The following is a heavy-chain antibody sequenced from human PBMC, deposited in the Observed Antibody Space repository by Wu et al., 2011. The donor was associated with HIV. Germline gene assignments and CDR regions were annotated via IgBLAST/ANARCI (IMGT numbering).Heavy chain of an antibody. V-gene: IGHV1-18*01. J-gene: IGHJ4*02. CDR1: GYSFTSYG. Sequence: QVQLVQSEAELKKPGASVSVSCKASGYSFTSYGISWVRQVPGQGLEWIAWINTNNGEVKSAQKLQGRITVTADTSSTTVYMEVRSLRSDDTAIYFCARDPPGYPHFFDYWGQGTLVTVSS. CDR3: ARDPPGYPHFFDY. CDR2: INTNNGEV. D-gene: IGHD5-12*01.